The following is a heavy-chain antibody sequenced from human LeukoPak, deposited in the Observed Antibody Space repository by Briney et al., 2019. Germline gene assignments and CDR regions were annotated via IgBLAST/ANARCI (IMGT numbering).Heavy chain of an antibody. CDR1: GFTFSGYS. J-gene: IGHJ4*02. Sequence: PGGSLRLSCAASGFTFSGYSMNWVRQAPGKGLEWVSSVSTTGYYIYYADSVKGRFSISRDNAKNSLYLQMNSQRAEDTAVYYCARGGDCGTTSCYYFDFWGQGTRVTVSS. CDR3: ARGGDCGTTSCYYFDF. CDR2: VSTTGYYI. V-gene: IGHV3-21*01. D-gene: IGHD2-2*01.